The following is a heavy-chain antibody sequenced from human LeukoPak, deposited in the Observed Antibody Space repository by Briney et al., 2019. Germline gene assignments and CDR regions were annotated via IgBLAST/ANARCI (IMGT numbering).Heavy chain of an antibody. CDR1: GGXISSYF. J-gene: IGHJ4*02. Sequence: PSETLSLTCTVSGGXISSYFWSWVRQPPGKGLEWIGYIYYSGSTNYNPSLKSRVTISVDTSKNQFSLKLASVTTADTAVYYCARDRWLGYWGQGTLVTVSS. V-gene: IGHV4-59*01. CDR3: ARDRWLGY. CDR2: IYYSGST. D-gene: IGHD5-12*01.